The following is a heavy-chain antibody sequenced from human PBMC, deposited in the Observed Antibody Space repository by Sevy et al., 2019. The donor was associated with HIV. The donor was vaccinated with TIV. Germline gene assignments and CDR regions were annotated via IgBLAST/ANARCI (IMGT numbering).Heavy chain of an antibody. V-gene: IGHV3-11*01. CDR3: ARDHVKDGDLGDYYYFAMDV. CDR1: GFTFSDYY. Sequence: GGSLRLSCAASGFTFSDYYMSWIRQAPGKGLEWISYISGSDNTIYYADSVKGRFTISRDNAKNSLYLQMSGLRAEDTAVDYCARDHVKDGDLGDYYYFAMDVWGPGTTVTVSS. J-gene: IGHJ6*02. D-gene: IGHD4-17*01. CDR2: ISGSDNTI.